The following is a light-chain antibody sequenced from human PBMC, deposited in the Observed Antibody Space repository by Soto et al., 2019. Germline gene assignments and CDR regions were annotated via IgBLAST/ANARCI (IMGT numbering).Light chain of an antibody. CDR1: QSVSSY. V-gene: IGKV3-11*01. J-gene: IGKJ5*01. CDR3: QQYSHLIT. Sequence: EIVLTQSPATLSLSPGERATLSCRASQSVSSYLAWYQQKPGQAPRLLIYDASNRATGIPARFSGSGSGTDFTLTISSLEPEDIATYYCQQYSHLITFGQGTRLAIK. CDR2: DAS.